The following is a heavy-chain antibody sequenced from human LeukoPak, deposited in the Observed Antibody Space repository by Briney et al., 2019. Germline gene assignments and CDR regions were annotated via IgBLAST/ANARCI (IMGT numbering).Heavy chain of an antibody. D-gene: IGHD3-22*01. Sequence: MASETLSLTCAVSGGSFSGYYWCWIRQPPGKGLEWIGEINHGESTNYNPSLKSRATLSVDTSKNQFSLKLTSVTAADTAVYYCARGRTYYYDTSGYYPSIYYGMDVWGQGTTVIVSS. V-gene: IGHV4-34*01. CDR3: ARGRTYYYDTSGYYPSIYYGMDV. J-gene: IGHJ6*02. CDR1: GGSFSGYY. CDR2: INHGEST.